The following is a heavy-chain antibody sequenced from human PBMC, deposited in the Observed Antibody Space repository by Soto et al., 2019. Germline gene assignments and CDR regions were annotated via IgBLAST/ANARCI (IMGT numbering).Heavy chain of an antibody. Sequence: GXSLKLSCAASGFTFSSYSINWVVQAPGKGLEWISYISTSSSSKDYADSVKGRFTISRDNAKNSLYLQMNSLRDEDTAVYFCARERGYSYGYSDYWGQGTLVTVSS. D-gene: IGHD5-18*01. V-gene: IGHV3-48*02. CDR3: ARERGYSYGYSDY. CDR1: GFTFSSYS. CDR2: ISTSSSSK. J-gene: IGHJ4*02.